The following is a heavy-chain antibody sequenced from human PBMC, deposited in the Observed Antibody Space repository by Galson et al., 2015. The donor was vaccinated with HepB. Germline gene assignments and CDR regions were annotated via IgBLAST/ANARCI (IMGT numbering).Heavy chain of an antibody. J-gene: IGHJ6*02. D-gene: IGHD1-26*01. CDR1: GGTFSSYA. CDR2: IIPIFGTA. CDR3: ARDPYSGSSHPDYYYGMDV. V-gene: IGHV1-69*13. Sequence: SVKVSCKASGGTFSSYAISWVRQAPGQGLEWMGGIIPIFGTANYAQKFQGRVTITADESTSTAYMELSSLRSEDTAVYYCARDPYSGSSHPDYYYGMDVWGQGTTVTVSS.